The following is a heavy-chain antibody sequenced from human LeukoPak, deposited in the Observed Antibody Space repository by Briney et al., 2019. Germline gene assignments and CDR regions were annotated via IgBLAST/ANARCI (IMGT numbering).Heavy chain of an antibody. D-gene: IGHD6-19*01. V-gene: IGHV1-18*01. CDR2: ISANNGNT. Sequence: ASVKVSCKASGYTFTIYGISRVREAPGQGLEWMGWISANNGNTNYAQKLQGRVTMTTDTSTSTAYMELRSLRSDDTAVYYCARLRIAVAGQYYYYYGMDVWGQGTTVTVSS. J-gene: IGHJ6*02. CDR3: ARLRIAVAGQYYYYYGMDV. CDR1: GYTFTIYG.